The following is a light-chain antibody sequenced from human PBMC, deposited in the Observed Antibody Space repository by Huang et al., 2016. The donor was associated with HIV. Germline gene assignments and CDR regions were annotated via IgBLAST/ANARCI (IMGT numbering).Light chain of an antibody. Sequence: ILTQSPGLLSLSPGDRVTLSCRASQSVESGYVAWYHQKPGQSPRLIVYGTSSRASGIPSRFSGSGSGRDFSLTISGLESEDFGVYYCHQYGSSRATFGQGTKVDI. CDR1: QSVESGY. J-gene: IGKJ2*01. V-gene: IGKV3-20*01. CDR2: GTS. CDR3: HQYGSSRAT.